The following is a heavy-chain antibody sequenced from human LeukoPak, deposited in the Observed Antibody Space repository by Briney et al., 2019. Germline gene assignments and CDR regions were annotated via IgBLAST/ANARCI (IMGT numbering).Heavy chain of an antibody. CDR2: IYYSGST. CDR1: GGSISSSSYY. D-gene: IGHD2-15*01. CDR3: ARDRIVGYCTGGSCYGPIDY. V-gene: IGHV4-39*02. J-gene: IGHJ4*02. Sequence: SETLSLTCTVPGGSISSSSYYWGWIRQPPGKGLEWIGSIYYSGSTYYNPSLKSRVTISVDTSKNQFSLKLSSVTAADTAVYYCARDRIVGYCTGGSCYGPIDYWGQGTLVTVSS.